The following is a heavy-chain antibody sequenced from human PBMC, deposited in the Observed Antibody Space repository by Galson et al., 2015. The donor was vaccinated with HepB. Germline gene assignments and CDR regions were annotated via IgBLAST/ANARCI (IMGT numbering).Heavy chain of an antibody. V-gene: IGHV3-30*18. D-gene: IGHD6-19*01. Sequence: SLRLSCAASGFTFSNYGMHWVRQAPGKGLEWVAVISYDGSNKYYADSVKGRFTISRDNSKNTQYLQLNSLRAEDTALYYYAKDPYLYSALAGTMAGFDYWGQGTLVTVSS. CDR3: AKDPYLYSALAGTMAGFDY. CDR1: GFTFSNYG. J-gene: IGHJ4*02. CDR2: ISYDGSNK.